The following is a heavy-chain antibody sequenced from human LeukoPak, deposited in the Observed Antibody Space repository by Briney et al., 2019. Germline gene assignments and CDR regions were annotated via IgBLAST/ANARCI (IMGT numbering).Heavy chain of an antibody. CDR3: ARHGGPRNYYDSSGYPFDY. Sequence: GESLKISCKGSGYSFTSYWIGWVRQMPGKGLEWMGINYPGDSDTRYSPSFQGQVTISADKSISTAYLQWSSLKASDTATYYCARHGGPRNYYDSSGYPFDYWGQGTLVTVSS. CDR2: NYPGDSDT. V-gene: IGHV5-51*01. J-gene: IGHJ4*02. D-gene: IGHD3-22*01. CDR1: GYSFTSYW.